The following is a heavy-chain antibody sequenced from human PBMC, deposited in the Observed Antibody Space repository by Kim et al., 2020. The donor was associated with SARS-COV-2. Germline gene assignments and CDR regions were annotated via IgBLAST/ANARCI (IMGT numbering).Heavy chain of an antibody. CDR1: GGSISSSSYY. D-gene: IGHD6-13*01. CDR2: IYYSGST. Sequence: SETLSLTCTVSGGSISSSSYYWGWIRQPPGKGLEWIGSIYYSGSTYYNPSLKSRVTISVDTSKNQFSLKLSSVTAADTAVYYCARHRWYSSSWRNDYWGQGTLVTVSS. V-gene: IGHV4-39*01. CDR3: ARHRWYSSSWRNDY. J-gene: IGHJ4*02.